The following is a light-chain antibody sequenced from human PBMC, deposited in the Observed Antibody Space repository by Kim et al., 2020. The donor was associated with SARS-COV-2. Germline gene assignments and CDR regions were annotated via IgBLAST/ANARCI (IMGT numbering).Light chain of an antibody. V-gene: IGKV3-15*01. CDR1: QSVSSN. J-gene: IGKJ2*01. CDR3: QQYNNWPYT. Sequence: EIVMTQSPATLSVSPGERATLSCRASQSVSSNLAWYHQKPGQAPRLLIYGASTRATGFPARFSGSGSGTEFTLTISSLQSEDFAVYYCQQYNNWPYTFGQGTKL. CDR2: GAS.